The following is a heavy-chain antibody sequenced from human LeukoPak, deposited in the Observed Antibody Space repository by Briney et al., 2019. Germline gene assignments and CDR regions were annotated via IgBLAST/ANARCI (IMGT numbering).Heavy chain of an antibody. J-gene: IGHJ5*02. V-gene: IGHV4-4*07. CDR3: ARDWYYYDSSGSYNWFDP. CDR1: GVSISSYY. D-gene: IGHD3-22*01. CDR2: IYTSGST. Sequence: PSETLSLTCAVSGVSISSYYWSWIRQPAGKGLEWIWRIYTSGSTNYNPSPKSRVSMSVETYKNQFSLKLSYVTAADKAVYYCARDWYYYDSSGSYNWFDPWGQGTLVTVSS.